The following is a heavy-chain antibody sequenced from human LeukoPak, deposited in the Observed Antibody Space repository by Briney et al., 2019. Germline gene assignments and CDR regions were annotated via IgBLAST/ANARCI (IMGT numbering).Heavy chain of an antibody. CDR2: ISGSGGST. Sequence: GGSLRLSCAASGFTFSSYGMSWVRQAPGKGLEWVSAISGSGGSTYYADSVKGRFTISRDNSKNTLYLQMNSLRAEDTAVYYCAKDRRYYYDSSGYYPYYFDYWGQGTLVTVSS. CDR1: GFTFSSYG. V-gene: IGHV3-23*01. D-gene: IGHD3-22*01. CDR3: AKDRRYYYDSSGYYPYYFDY. J-gene: IGHJ4*02.